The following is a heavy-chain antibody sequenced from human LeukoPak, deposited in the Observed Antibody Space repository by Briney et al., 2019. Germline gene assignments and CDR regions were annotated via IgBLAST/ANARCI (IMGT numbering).Heavy chain of an antibody. J-gene: IGHJ2*01. Sequence: SETLSLTCTVSGGSISSNYWSWIRQPPGKGLEWIGYIYYSGSTNYNPSLKSRVTISVDTSRTQFSLKLSSVTAADTAVYYCARSIVVVPAARAPNWHFDLWGRGTLVTVSS. CDR2: IYYSGST. CDR1: GGSISSNY. CDR3: ARSIVVVPAARAPNWHFDL. D-gene: IGHD2-2*01. V-gene: IGHV4-59*01.